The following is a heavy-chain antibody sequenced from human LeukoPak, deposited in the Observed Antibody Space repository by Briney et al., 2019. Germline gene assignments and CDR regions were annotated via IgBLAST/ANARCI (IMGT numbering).Heavy chain of an antibody. CDR3: ARDDGSYSRSPGFDS. D-gene: IGHD1-26*01. Sequence: GGSLRLSCAASGFTFSSYGMHWVRQAPGKGLEWVSSLSTSSSYIYYADSVKGRFTVSRDNAKNSLYLQMNSLRAEDTAVYYCARDDGSYSRSPGFDSWGQGTLVTVSS. CDR2: LSTSSSYI. V-gene: IGHV3-21*01. J-gene: IGHJ4*02. CDR1: GFTFSSYG.